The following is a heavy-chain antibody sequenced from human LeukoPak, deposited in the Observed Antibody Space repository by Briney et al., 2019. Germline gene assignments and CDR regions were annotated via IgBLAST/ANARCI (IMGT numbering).Heavy chain of an antibody. V-gene: IGHV4-61*01. CDR1: GGSISSGSYY. CDR2: IYYSRST. D-gene: IGHD6-6*01. Sequence: SQTLSLTCTVSGGSISSGSYYWSWIRQPRGKGREWIGYIYYSRSTNYNRSHKSRFTISVNRAKNQFSLKLSSVTAADTAVYYCAIPDSSSSLGYDYWGQGTLVTVSS. CDR3: AIPDSSSSLGYDY. J-gene: IGHJ4*02.